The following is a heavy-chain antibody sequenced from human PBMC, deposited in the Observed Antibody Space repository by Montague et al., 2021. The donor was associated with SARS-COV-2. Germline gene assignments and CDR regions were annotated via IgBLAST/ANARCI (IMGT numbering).Heavy chain of an antibody. CDR2: IDWDDDK. V-gene: IGHV2-70*13. CDR1: GFSLTTTGMC. J-gene: IGHJ4*02. D-gene: IGHD3-9*01. CDR3: VRIQYDILTGYNDPHFDY. Sequence: PALVKPTQTLTLTCTFSGFSLTTTGMCVSWIRQPPGKAPEWLAIIDWDDDKYYSTSLKTRLTISKDTSKNQVVLTMTNMDPVDTATYYCVRIQYDILTGYNDPHFDYWSQGTLVTVSS.